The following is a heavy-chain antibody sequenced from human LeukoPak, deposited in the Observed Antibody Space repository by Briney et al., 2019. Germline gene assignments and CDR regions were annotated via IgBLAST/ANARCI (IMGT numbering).Heavy chain of an antibody. CDR1: GYRFTTYW. J-gene: IGHJ4*02. V-gene: IGHV5-51*01. D-gene: IGHD1-1*01. CDR2: IYPGDSET. CDR3: ARLNDDGLSFDY. Sequence: GESLQISCQASGYRFTTYWIGWVRQMPGKGLEWMGIIYPGDSETRYSPSFQGQVTMSADESISTAYLQWSSLKASDTAVYFCARLNDDGLSFDYWGQGTLVTVSS.